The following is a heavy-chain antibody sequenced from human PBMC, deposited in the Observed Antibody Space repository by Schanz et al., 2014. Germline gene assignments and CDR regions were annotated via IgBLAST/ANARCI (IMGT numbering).Heavy chain of an antibody. CDR1: GYTFAGHA. D-gene: IGHD3-3*01. J-gene: IGHJ6*03. CDR3: ASGEARVTSSGVVTVPMNV. Sequence: QVQLVQSGAEVKKPGASVKVSCQASGYTFAGHAVHWVRQAPGQGPEWVGWIHTGSGNTKYSQKFEGRVTITRDTSASIVYMELRSLRSEDTAVFFCASGEARVTSSGVVTVPMNVWGKGTTVIVSS. CDR2: IHTGSGNT. V-gene: IGHV1-3*04.